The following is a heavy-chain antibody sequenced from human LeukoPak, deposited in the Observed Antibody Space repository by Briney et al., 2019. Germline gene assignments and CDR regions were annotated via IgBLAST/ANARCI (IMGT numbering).Heavy chain of an antibody. Sequence: PGGSLRLSCAASGFTFSSYAMSWVRQAPGKGLEWVSAISGSGGSTYYADSVKGRFTISRDNSKNTLYLQMNSLRVEDTAVYYCAKDRGYSGGWYGPADYWGQGTPVTVSS. CDR1: GFTFSSYA. J-gene: IGHJ4*02. V-gene: IGHV3-23*01. CDR2: ISGSGGST. D-gene: IGHD6-19*01. CDR3: AKDRGYSGGWYGPADY.